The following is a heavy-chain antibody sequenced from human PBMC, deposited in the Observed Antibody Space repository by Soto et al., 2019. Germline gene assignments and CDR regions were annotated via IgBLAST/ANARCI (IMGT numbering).Heavy chain of an antibody. CDR1: GGSISSGGYY. Sequence: QVQLQESGPGLVKPSQTLSLTCTVSGGSISSGGYYWSWLRQHPGKGLEWIGYIYYSGSTYSNPSITCPVTIPVDTSKHPFSLTLSSVTAADTAVYYFAGSVTHWGQGTLVTVSS. V-gene: IGHV4-31*01. CDR2: IYYSGST. D-gene: IGHD2-15*01. J-gene: IGHJ4*02. CDR3: AGSVTH.